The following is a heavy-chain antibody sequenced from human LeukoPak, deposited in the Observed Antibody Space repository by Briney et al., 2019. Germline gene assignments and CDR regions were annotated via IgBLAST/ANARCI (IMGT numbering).Heavy chain of an antibody. J-gene: IGHJ4*02. CDR1: GGSISSGGYY. D-gene: IGHD3-22*01. Sequence: SETLSLTCTVSGGSISSGGYYWSWIRQPPGKGLEWIGYIYYSGSTNYNPSLKSRVTISVDTSKNQFSLKLSSVTAADTAVYYCARLQPYYYDSSGYLDYWGQGTLVTVSS. V-gene: IGHV4-61*08. CDR2: IYYSGST. CDR3: ARLQPYYYDSSGYLDY.